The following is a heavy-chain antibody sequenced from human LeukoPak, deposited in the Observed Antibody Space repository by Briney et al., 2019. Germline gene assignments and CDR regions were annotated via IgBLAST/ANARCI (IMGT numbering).Heavy chain of an antibody. CDR2: IYYTGT. Sequence: SETLSLTCTVSGGSVTDYYWSWIRQSPGKGLEWIGYIYYTGTSYNPSLKSRVTTSADTSKNQFSLKLISVTAADTAVYYCASRKLGNDYWGQGTLVTVSS. CDR1: GGSVTDYY. CDR3: ASRKLGNDY. V-gene: IGHV4-59*02. D-gene: IGHD7-27*01. J-gene: IGHJ4*02.